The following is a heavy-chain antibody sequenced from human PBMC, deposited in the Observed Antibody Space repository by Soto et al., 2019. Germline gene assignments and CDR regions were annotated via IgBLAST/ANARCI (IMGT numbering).Heavy chain of an antibody. D-gene: IGHD6-13*01. J-gene: IGHJ6*03. Sequence: GASVKVSCKASGGTFSSYAISWVRQAPGQGLEWMGWINAGNGKTNYSQKFQGRVTITRDTSASTAYMELSSLRSEDTAVYYCARNKGGYIYYYYYYMDVWGKGTTVTV. CDR3: ARNKGGYIYYYYYYMDV. CDR2: INAGNGKT. V-gene: IGHV1-3*01. CDR1: GGTFSSYA.